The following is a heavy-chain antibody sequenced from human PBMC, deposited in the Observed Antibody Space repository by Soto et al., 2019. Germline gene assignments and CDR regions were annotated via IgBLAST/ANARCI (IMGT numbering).Heavy chain of an antibody. V-gene: IGHV3-30*18. D-gene: IGHD6-13*01. CDR3: AQSHGRWIAAAYRDGRDV. CDR1: GFTFSSYG. J-gene: IGHJ6*02. CDR2: ISYDGSNK. Sequence: QVQLVESGGGVVQPGRSLRLSCAASGFTFSSYGMHWVSKAPGKGLEWVAVISYDGSNKYYAYSVKGRFTISRDNSKNTLYLQMSRLRAEDTAVYYCAQSHGRWIAAAYRDGRDVCGQGTTVTVSS.